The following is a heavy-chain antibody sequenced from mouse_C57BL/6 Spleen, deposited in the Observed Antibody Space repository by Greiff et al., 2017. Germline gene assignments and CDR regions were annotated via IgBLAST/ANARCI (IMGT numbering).Heavy chain of an antibody. V-gene: IGHV5-17*01. CDR2: ISSGSSTI. CDR1: GFTFSDYG. CDR3: ASWALSGDGTLDY. D-gene: IGHD2-1*01. J-gene: IGHJ2*01. Sequence: EVQLVESGGGLVKPGGSLKLSCAASGFTFSDYGMHWVRQAPEKGLEWVAYISSGSSTIYYADTVKGRFTISRDNAKNTLFLQMTSLRSEDTAMYYCASWALSGDGTLDYWGQGTTLTVSS.